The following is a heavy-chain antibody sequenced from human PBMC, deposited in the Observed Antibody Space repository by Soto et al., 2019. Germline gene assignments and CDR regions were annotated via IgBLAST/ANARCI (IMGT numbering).Heavy chain of an antibody. Sequence: ASVKVSCKASGYTFGHFYITWVRQAPVQGLEWMGSISPHNRNTNYAEKFRGRVTMTTDTSTTTAYMELRSLRSDDTAVYYCARVSTTVTILEADSDSWGQGTLVNVSS. J-gene: IGHJ4*02. V-gene: IGHV1-18*01. CDR1: GYTFGHFY. D-gene: IGHD4-17*01. CDR3: ARVSTTVTILEADSDS. CDR2: ISPHNRNT.